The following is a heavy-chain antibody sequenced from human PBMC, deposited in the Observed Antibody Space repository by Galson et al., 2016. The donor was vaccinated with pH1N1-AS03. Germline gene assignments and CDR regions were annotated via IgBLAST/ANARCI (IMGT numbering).Heavy chain of an antibody. D-gene: IGHD2-2*01. CDR2: ISRSSTYI. J-gene: IGHJ4*02. Sequence: SLRLSCAASGFTFSGYSMNWFRQAPGKGLEWVSSISRSSTYIYYADSVKGRFTIPRDNAKNSLFLQMHSLKAEDTAVYYCARTFPGRVVVVAAAMQEGPDYWGQGTLVTASS. CDR3: ARTFPGRVVVVAAAMQEGPDY. CDR1: GFTFSGYS. V-gene: IGHV3-21*03.